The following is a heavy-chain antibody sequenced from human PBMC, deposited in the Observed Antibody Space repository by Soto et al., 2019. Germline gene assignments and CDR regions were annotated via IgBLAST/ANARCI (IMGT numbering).Heavy chain of an antibody. J-gene: IGHJ4*02. Sequence: GGSLRLSCTASGFSLSPSGMHCARQAPGKGLEWLAVSSFDVTQEFYGDSVKGRFTVSRDNSNNTLYLEMNSLRTEDTAVYYCAKQLRGSGWYPLDSWGQGTPVTVSS. CDR2: SSFDVTQE. D-gene: IGHD6-19*01. CDR3: AKQLRGSGWYPLDS. V-gene: IGHV3-30*18. CDR1: GFSLSPSG.